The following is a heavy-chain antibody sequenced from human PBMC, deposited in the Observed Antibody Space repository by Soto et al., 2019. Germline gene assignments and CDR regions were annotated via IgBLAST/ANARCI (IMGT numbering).Heavy chain of an antibody. J-gene: IGHJ4*02. CDR2: IIPIFGTA. Sequence: QVQLVQSGAEVKKPGSSVKVYCKASGGTFSSYAISWVRQAPGQGLEWMGGIIPIFGTANYAQKFQGRVTITADESTSTAYMELSSLRSDDTAVYYCARGYRGQWEPNGAFDYWGQGTLVTVSS. CDR1: GGTFSSYA. CDR3: ARGYRGQWEPNGAFDY. V-gene: IGHV1-69*01. D-gene: IGHD1-26*01.